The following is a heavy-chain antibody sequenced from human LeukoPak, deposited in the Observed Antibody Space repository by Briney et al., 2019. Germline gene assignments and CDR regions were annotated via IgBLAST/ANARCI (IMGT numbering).Heavy chain of an antibody. CDR2: IWYDGSNK. CDR1: GFTFSTYS. D-gene: IGHD5-18*01. J-gene: IGHJ6*02. V-gene: IGHV3-33*08. Sequence: GGSLRLSCAASGFTFSTYSMNWVRQAPGKGLEWVAVIWYDGSNKYYADSVKGRFTISRDNSKNTLYLQMNSLRAEDTAVYYCAREGVDTAMAEYTGMDVWGQGTTVTVSS. CDR3: AREGVDTAMAEYTGMDV.